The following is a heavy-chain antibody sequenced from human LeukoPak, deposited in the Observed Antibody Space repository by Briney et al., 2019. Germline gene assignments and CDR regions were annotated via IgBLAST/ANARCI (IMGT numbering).Heavy chain of an antibody. CDR3: AKYMGYSSSWIEY. J-gene: IGHJ4*02. CDR2: ITGTGAST. D-gene: IGHD6-13*01. V-gene: IGHV3-23*01. Sequence: GGSLRLSCAASGFTFSSYAMSWVRQAPGKGLEWVSTITGTGASTYYADSVKGRFTISRDSSKNTLYLQMDSLRAEDTALYYCAKYMGYSSSWIEYWGQGTLVTVSS. CDR1: GFTFSSYA.